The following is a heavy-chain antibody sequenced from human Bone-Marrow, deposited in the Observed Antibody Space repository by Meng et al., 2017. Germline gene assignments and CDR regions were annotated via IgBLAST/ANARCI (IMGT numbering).Heavy chain of an antibody. CDR3: ARDPTEVGAFDY. D-gene: IGHD1-26*01. CDR2: ITGNGYT. V-gene: IGHV1-3*01. CDR1: GYIFTTFS. Sequence: QVQVVQSGAEVKKPGASVKLSCETSGYIFTTFSIQWVRQAPGQRLEWMGWITGNGYTQYSQNFQGRVSITRETSAATAYMELSSLRSEDTAVYYCARDPTEVGAFDYWGQGTLVTVSS. J-gene: IGHJ4*02.